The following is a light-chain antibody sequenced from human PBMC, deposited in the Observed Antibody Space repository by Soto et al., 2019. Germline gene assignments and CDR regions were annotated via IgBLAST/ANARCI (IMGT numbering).Light chain of an antibody. CDR1: QNIGSIL. J-gene: IGKJ4*01. CDR2: KAS. V-gene: IGKV1-5*03. Sequence: DIQMTQSPSTLSASVGDRITITCRASQNIGSILLAWYQQKPGKAPKLLIDKASSLKSGVPSRFSGSGFGTEFTLTISGLQPDDFASYYCQQYYSYSPLTFGGGTKVDIK. CDR3: QQYYSYSPLT.